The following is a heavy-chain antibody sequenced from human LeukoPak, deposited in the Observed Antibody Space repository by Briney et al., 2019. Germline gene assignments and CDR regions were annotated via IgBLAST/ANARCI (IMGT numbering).Heavy chain of an antibody. CDR3: ARVGSRYNWFDP. J-gene: IGHJ5*02. CDR1: GFTVSSNY. CDR2: IYSGGST. Sequence: GGSLRLSCAASGFTVSSNYMSWVRQAPGKGLEWVSVIYSGGSTYYADSVKGRFTISRDNAKNTLYLQMNSLRAEDTAVYYCARVGSRYNWFDPWGQGTLVTVSS. V-gene: IGHV3-53*01.